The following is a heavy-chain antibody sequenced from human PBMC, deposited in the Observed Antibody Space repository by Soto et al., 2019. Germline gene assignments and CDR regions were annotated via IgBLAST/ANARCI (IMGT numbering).Heavy chain of an antibody. CDR3: ASGTMYYYDSSGYYYFDY. D-gene: IGHD3-22*01. Sequence: SVKVSCKASGGTFISYAISWVRQAPGQGLEWMGGIIPIFGTANYAQKYQGRVTITADESTSTAYIEQSSLKSEDTAVFYCASGTMYYYDSSGYYYFDYWGQGTLVTVSS. V-gene: IGHV1-69*13. CDR2: IIPIFGTA. J-gene: IGHJ4*02. CDR1: GGTFISYA.